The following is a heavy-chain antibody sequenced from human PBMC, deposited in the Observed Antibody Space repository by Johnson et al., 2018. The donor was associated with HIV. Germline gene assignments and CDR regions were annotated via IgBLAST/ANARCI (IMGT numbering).Heavy chain of an antibody. Sequence: QVQLVESGGGVVQPGRSLRLSCAASGFTFSRYGMHWVRQAPGKGLEWVAVIWYDGSNKDYADSVKGRFSISRDNSKNTLYLQMNSLRAEDTAVYYCAKSADTGEAFDIWGQGTMVTVSS. J-gene: IGHJ3*02. D-gene: IGHD5-18*01. CDR3: AKSADTGEAFDI. V-gene: IGHV3-33*06. CDR1: GFTFSRYG. CDR2: IWYDGSNK.